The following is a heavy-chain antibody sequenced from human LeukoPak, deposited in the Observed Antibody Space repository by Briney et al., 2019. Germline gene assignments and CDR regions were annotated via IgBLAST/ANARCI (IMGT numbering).Heavy chain of an antibody. D-gene: IGHD6-13*01. CDR3: AKGREGSWYAFDY. V-gene: IGHV3-23*01. CDR1: GFTFSSYA. J-gene: IGHJ4*02. CDR2: ISGSGGST. Sequence: GGSLRLTCAASGFTFSSYAMSWVRQAPGKGLEWVSAISGSGGSTYYADSVKGRFTISRDNSKNTRYLQMNSLRAEDTAVHYCAKGREGSWYAFDYWGQGTLVTVSS.